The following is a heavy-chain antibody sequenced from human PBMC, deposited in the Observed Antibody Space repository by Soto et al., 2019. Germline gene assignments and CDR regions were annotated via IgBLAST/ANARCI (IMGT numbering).Heavy chain of an antibody. CDR3: ARVSLGYSSGWCGGRDHYYYAMDV. V-gene: IGHV1-69*12. CDR1: GGTFSSYG. Sequence: QVQLVQSGAEVKKPGSSMKVSCKASGGTFSSYGISWVRQAPGQGLQWMGGIIPIFGTANYAQKFQGRVKITADESTSTAYMELSSLRSEDTAVYYCARVSLGYSSGWCGGRDHYYYAMDVWGQGTTVTVSS. CDR2: IIPIFGTA. D-gene: IGHD6-19*01. J-gene: IGHJ6*02.